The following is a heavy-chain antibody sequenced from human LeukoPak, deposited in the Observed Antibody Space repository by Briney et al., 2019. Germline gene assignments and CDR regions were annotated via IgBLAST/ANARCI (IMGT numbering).Heavy chain of an antibody. CDR3: ARGRYYYDSSGYYPHFDY. V-gene: IGHV4-39*07. CDR1: GGSISSSTYY. Sequence: SVTLSLTCTVSGGSISSSTYYWGWIRQPPGKGLEWIGSIYHSGSTYYNPSLKSRVTISVDTSKNQFSLKLSSVTAADKAVYYCARGRYYYDSSGYYPHFDYWGQGTLVTVSS. CDR2: IYHSGST. D-gene: IGHD3-22*01. J-gene: IGHJ4*02.